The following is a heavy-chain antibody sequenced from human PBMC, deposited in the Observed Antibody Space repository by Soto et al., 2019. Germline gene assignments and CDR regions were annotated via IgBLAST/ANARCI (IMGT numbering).Heavy chain of an antibody. CDR2: IYWDDDK. D-gene: IGHD2-15*01. CDR1: RVSAIAKRGL. CDR3: AHKGYSGQYYYYMEV. Sequence: HPRQTLALTCTFSRVSAIAKRGLACWVPHPPGKALEWLALIYWDDDKRYSPSLKSRLTITKDTSKNQVVLTMTNMDPVDTATYYCAHKGYSGQYYYYMEVWGKGTTVTVSS. J-gene: IGHJ6*03. V-gene: IGHV2-5*02.